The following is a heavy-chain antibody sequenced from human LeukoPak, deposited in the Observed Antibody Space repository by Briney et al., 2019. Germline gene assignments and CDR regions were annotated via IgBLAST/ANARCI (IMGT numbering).Heavy chain of an antibody. Sequence: SGPTLVKPTETLTLTCTVSGFSLSNARMGVSWIRQPPGKALEWLAHIFSNDEKSYSTSLKSRLTISKDTSKSQVVLTMTNMDPVDTATYYCARIPNDYGGNSGDAFDIWGQGTMVTVSS. V-gene: IGHV2-26*01. J-gene: IGHJ3*02. D-gene: IGHD4-23*01. CDR2: IFSNDEK. CDR3: ARIPNDYGGNSGDAFDI. CDR1: GFSLSNARMG.